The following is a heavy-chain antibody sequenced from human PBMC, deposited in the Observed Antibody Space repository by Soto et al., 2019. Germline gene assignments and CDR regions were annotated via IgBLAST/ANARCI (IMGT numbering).Heavy chain of an antibody. D-gene: IGHD1-7*01. Sequence: EVRLLESGGGLVKPGGSLRLSCATSGLTFSNYAMSWVRQAPGGGLEWVSSMSGSSSTTYYADSVRGRFTISRDRSKNTLDLQMSSLRAEDTAIYYCAKNQERELPRVIDFWGQGTLVTVSS. V-gene: IGHV3-23*01. J-gene: IGHJ4*02. CDR3: AKNQERELPRVIDF. CDR2: MSGSSSTT. CDR1: GLTFSNYA.